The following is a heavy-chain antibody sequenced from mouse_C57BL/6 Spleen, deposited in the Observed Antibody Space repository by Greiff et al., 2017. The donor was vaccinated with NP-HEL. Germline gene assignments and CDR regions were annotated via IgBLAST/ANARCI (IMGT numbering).Heavy chain of an antibody. D-gene: IGHD1-1*01. CDR2: ISGGGGNT. CDR1: GFTFSSYT. CDR3: ASTTVVGAMDY. J-gene: IGHJ4*01. Sequence: EVNLVESGGGLVKPGGSLKLSCAASGFTFSSYTMSWVRQTPEKRLEWVATISGGGGNTYYPDSVKGRFTISRDNAKNTLYLQMSSLRSEDTALYYCASTTVVGAMDYWGQGTSVTVSS. V-gene: IGHV5-9*01.